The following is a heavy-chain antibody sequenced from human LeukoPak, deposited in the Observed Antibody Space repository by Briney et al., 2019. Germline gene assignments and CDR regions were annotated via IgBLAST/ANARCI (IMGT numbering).Heavy chain of an antibody. J-gene: IGHJ3*02. CDR1: GFNVSSNY. CDR3: AKFGLAGSGRYHDAFDI. V-gene: IGHV3-53*01. D-gene: IGHD3-10*01. Sequence: GGSLRLSCEASGFNVSSNYMTWVRQAPGKGLEWVSLIYGDGTTNYADSVKGRFHISRHNSKNTLYLQMNSLRAEDTAVYYCAKFGLAGSGRYHDAFDIWGQGTMVTVSS. CDR2: IYGDGTT.